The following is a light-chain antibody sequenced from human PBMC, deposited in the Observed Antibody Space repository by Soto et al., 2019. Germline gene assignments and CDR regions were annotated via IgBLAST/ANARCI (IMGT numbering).Light chain of an antibody. Sequence: ALKKPLSAKGVPRQALSLSCTRTSSDVGGYNHVSWYQQHPGKAPKLMIYEVTKRPSGVPDRFSGSKSGNTASLTVSGLQAEDEADYYCSSYADSTLVFGGGTKVTVL. V-gene: IGLV2-8*01. J-gene: IGLJ2*01. CDR1: SSDVGGYNH. CDR2: EVT. CDR3: SSYADSTLV.